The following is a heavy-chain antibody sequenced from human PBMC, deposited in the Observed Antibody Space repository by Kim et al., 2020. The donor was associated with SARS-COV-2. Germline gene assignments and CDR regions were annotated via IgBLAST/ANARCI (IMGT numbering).Heavy chain of an antibody. CDR2: ISGSGGST. D-gene: IGHD6-19*01. CDR1: GFTFSSYA. CDR3: AKDLYGGYSSGWYSDY. Sequence: GGSLRLSCAASGFTFSSYAMSWVRQAPGKGLEWVSAISGSGGSTYYADSVKGRFTISRDNSKNTLYLQMNSLRAEDTAVYYCAKDLYGGYSSGWYSDYWGQGTLVTVSS. J-gene: IGHJ4*02. V-gene: IGHV3-23*01.